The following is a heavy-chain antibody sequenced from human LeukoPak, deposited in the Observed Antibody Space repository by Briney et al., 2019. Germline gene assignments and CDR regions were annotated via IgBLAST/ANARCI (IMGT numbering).Heavy chain of an antibody. Sequence: SETLSFTCSVYGGSFSDHFWRWIRQSPGKGLEWIGEIDDGGNTNYNPSLMSRVIVSMEKSKKQFSLVMRSVAAADTAVYYCARFSRITWGDWGDAFDIWGQGTTVIVSS. CDR2: IDDGGNT. J-gene: IGHJ3*02. CDR1: GGSFSDHF. V-gene: IGHV4-34*01. D-gene: IGHD2-21*02. CDR3: ARFSRITWGDWGDAFDI.